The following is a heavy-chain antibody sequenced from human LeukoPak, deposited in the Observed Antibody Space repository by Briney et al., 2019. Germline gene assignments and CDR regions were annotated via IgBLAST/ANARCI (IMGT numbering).Heavy chain of an antibody. CDR1: GGTFSSYA. J-gene: IGHJ5*02. CDR2: IIPIFGTA. D-gene: IGHD3-3*01. CDR3: ARAHPTIFGVVIISWFDP. V-gene: IGHV1-69*05. Sequence: SVKVSCKASGGTFSSYAISWVRQAPGQGLEWMGGIIPIFGTANYAQKFQGRVAITTDESTSTAYMELSSLRSEDTAVYYCARAHPTIFGVVIISWFDPWGQGTLVTVSS.